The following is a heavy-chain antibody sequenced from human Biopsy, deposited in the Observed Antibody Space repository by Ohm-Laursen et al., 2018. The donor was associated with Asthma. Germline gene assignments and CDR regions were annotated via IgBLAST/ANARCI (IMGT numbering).Heavy chain of an antibody. CDR2: HDHEVGGT. CDR3: ASDFPKDYVRCNFQF. Sequence: PSVSVSCKISGYSLTDLSMHWVRQAPGQGLEWMGGHDHEVGGTVNARRFQGRVTMTEDTSTDTAYMELSSLSSDDTAVYYCASDFPKDYVRCNFQFWGQGTLVTVSS. V-gene: IGHV1-24*01. CDR1: GYSLTDLS. D-gene: IGHD4-17*01. J-gene: IGHJ4*02.